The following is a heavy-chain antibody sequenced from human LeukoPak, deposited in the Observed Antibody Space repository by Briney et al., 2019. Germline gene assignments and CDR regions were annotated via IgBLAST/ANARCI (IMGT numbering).Heavy chain of an antibody. CDR1: GGSISSGSYY. V-gene: IGHV4-61*02. Sequence: SETLSLTCTVSGGSISSGSYYWSWIRQPAGKGLEWIGRIYTSGSTNYNPSLKSRVTISVDTSKNQFSLKLSSVTAADTAVYYCARERGYSGYDEIENGGFDPWGQGTLVTVSS. D-gene: IGHD5-12*01. J-gene: IGHJ5*02. CDR3: ARERGYSGYDEIENGGFDP. CDR2: IYTSGST.